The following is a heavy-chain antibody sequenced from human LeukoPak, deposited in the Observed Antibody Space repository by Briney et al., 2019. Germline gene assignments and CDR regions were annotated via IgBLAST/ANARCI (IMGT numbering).Heavy chain of an antibody. Sequence: GGSLRPSCAASGFTFSNYGMHWVRQAPGKGLEWVAFIRYDGSNKYYADSVKGRFTISRDNSKNTLYLQMSSLRAEDTAVYYCAKLNSYYFDYWGQGTLVTVSS. CDR1: GFTFSNYG. CDR2: IRYDGSNK. V-gene: IGHV3-30*02. D-gene: IGHD4-23*01. CDR3: AKLNSYYFDY. J-gene: IGHJ4*02.